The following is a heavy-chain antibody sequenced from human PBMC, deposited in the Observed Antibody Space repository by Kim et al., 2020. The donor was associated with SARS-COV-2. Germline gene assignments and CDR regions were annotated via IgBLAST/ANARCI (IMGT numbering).Heavy chain of an antibody. CDR3: ARSEYDFWGGYFDY. CDR1: GVSISSGGYS. J-gene: IGHJ4*01. D-gene: IGHD3-3*01. Sequence: SETLSLTCTVSGVSISSGGYSWSRLRQHPGQGLEWIGYIYYSGSTYYNSSLKSRVTISVDTSKNQFSLKLSSVTAADTAVYYCARSEYDFWGGYFDYWG. V-gene: IGHV4-31*03. CDR2: IYYSGST.